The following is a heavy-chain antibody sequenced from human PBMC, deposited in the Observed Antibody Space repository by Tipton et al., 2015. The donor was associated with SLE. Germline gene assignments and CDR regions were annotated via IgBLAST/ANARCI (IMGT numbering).Heavy chain of an antibody. CDR3: ARGISGYSSSWYYYYYGMDV. V-gene: IGHV4-61*02. J-gene: IGHJ6*02. D-gene: IGHD6-13*01. CDR2: IYASGGT. Sequence: TLSLTCTVSGFYVSSADYFWSWIRQPAGKGLEWICLIYASGGTNYNPSLKSRVTISVDTSKNQFSLKLSSVTVADTAVYYCARGISGYSSSWYYYYYGMDVWGQGTTVTVSS. CDR1: GFYVSSADYF.